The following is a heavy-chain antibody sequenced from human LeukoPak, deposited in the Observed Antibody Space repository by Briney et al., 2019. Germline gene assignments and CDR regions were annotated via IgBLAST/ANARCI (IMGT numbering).Heavy chain of an antibody. Sequence: SETLSLTCSVSGVSISSGSNYWGWIRQPPGKTLEWIGSIYSSGSTYYNPSLKSRVIILIDTAKNHFSLNLSSVTAADTAVYYCARSDGYGLVGIWGQGTMVTVSS. CDR2: IYSSGST. V-gene: IGHV4-39*07. D-gene: IGHD3-10*01. J-gene: IGHJ3*02. CDR1: GVSISSGSNY. CDR3: ARSDGYGLVGI.